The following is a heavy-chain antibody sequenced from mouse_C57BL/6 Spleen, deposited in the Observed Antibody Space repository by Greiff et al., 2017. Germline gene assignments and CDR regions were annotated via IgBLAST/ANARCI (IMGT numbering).Heavy chain of an antibody. CDR3: ARTRTTMVTDWYFDV. D-gene: IGHD2-1*01. CDR2: IDPSDSYT. V-gene: IGHV1-69*01. Sequence: VQLQQSGAELVMPGASVKLSCKASGYTFTSYWMHWVKQRPGQGLEWIGEIDPSDSYTNYNQKFKGKSTLTVDKSSSTAYMQLSSLTSEDSAVYYCARTRTTMVTDWYFDVWGTGTTVTVSS. J-gene: IGHJ1*03. CDR1: GYTFTSYW.